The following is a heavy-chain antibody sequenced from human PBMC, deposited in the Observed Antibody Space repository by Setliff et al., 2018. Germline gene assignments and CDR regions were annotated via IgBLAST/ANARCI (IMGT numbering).Heavy chain of an antibody. CDR2: INPSGGST. J-gene: IGHJ4*02. V-gene: IGHV1-46*01. CDR1: GYTFTSYY. Sequence: ASVKVSCKASGYTFTSYYMHWVRQAPGQGLEWMGIINPSGGSTSYAQKFQGRATMTRDTSTSTVYMELSSLRSEDTAVYYCAREAKRNVVVVVAATPVYWGQGTLVTVS. CDR3: AREAKRNVVVVVAATPVY. D-gene: IGHD2-15*01.